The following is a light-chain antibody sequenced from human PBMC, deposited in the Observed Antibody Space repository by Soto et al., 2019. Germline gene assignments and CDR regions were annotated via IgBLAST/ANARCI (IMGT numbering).Light chain of an antibody. V-gene: IGLV2-8*01. CDR3: SACAGSNNPYV. Sequence: QSALTQPPSASGSPGQSVTISCTGTSSDVGGCKFVSWYQQYPGKAPKLIIYEVSKRPSGVPDRFSGSKSGNTASLTVSGLQAEDVADYYCSACAGSNNPYVFGTGTKLTVL. J-gene: IGLJ1*01. CDR1: SSDVGGCKF. CDR2: EVS.